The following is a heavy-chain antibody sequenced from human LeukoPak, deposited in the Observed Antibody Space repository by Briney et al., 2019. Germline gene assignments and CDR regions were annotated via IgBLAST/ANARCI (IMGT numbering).Heavy chain of an antibody. CDR2: INPNSGGT. V-gene: IGHV1-2*04. D-gene: IGHD3-16*02. CDR3: ARGRYDYVWGSYRYYFDY. CDR1: GYTFTGYY. J-gene: IGHJ4*02. Sequence: ASVKVSCKASGYTFTGYYMHWVRQAPGQGLEWMGWINPNSGGTNYAQKFQGWVTMTRDTSISTAYMELSRLRSDDTAVYYCARGRYDYVWGSYRYYFDYWGQGTLVTVS.